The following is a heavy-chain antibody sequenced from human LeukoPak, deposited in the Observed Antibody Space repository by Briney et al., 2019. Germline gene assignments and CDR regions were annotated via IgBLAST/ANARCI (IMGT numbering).Heavy chain of an antibody. CDR2: INHSGST. J-gene: IGHJ6*02. CDR1: GGSFSGYY. V-gene: IGHV4-34*01. Sequence: SEALSLTCAVYGGSFSGYYWSWIRQPPGKGLEWIGEINHSGSTNYNPSLKSRVTISVDTSKNQFSLKLSSVTAADTAVYYCARGRIAVAGTGYYGMDVWGQGTTVTVSS. CDR3: ARGRIAVAGTGYYGMDV. D-gene: IGHD6-19*01.